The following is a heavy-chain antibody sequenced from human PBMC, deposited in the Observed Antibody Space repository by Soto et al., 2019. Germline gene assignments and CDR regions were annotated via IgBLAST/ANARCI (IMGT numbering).Heavy chain of an antibody. CDR3: ARGGYNYGYGLDY. J-gene: IGHJ4*02. CDR1: VYTFTDYY. D-gene: IGHD5-18*01. V-gene: IGHV1-2*04. Sequence: QVQLVQSGAEVKKLGASVKVSCKASVYTFTDYYIHWVRQAPGQGLEWVGWINPNSGDTNYAQRFQGCVTMTGDTSVSTAYMDLTRLRSDDTAVYYCARGGYNYGYGLDYWGQGTLVTVSS. CDR2: INPNSGDT.